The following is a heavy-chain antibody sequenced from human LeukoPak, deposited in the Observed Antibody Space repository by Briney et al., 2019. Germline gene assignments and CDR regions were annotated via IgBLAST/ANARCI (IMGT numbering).Heavy chain of an antibody. D-gene: IGHD4-17*01. CDR2: IKSKTDGGTT. J-gene: IGHJ4*02. CDR3: TTRFIDDYGDYLLDY. Sequence: GGSLRLSCAASGFTFSNAWLSWVRQPPGKGLEWVGRIKSKTDGGTTDYAEPVKGRFTISRDDSKNTLYLQMNSLKTEDTAVYYCTTRFIDDYGDYLLDYWGQGTVVTVSS. CDR1: GFTFSNAW. V-gene: IGHV3-15*01.